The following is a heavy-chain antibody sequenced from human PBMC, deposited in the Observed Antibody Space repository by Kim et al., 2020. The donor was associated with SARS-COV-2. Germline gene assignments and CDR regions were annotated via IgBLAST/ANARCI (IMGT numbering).Heavy chain of an antibody. V-gene: IGHV1-18*01. D-gene: IGHD3-16*02. CDR3: ARDRVDDYVWGSYRYFDY. Sequence: ASVKVSCKASGYTFTSYGISWVRQAPGQGLEWMGWISAYNGNTNYAQKLQGRVTMTTDTSTSTAYMELRSLRSDDTAVYYCARDRVDDYVWGSYRYFDYWGQGTLVTVSA. CDR2: ISAYNGNT. CDR1: GYTFTSYG. J-gene: IGHJ4*02.